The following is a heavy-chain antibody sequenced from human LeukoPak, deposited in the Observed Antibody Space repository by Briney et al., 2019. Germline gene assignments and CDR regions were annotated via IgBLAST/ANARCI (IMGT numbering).Heavy chain of an antibody. CDR2: IYYSGST. CDR3: ARGSVYYAPDY. CDR1: GGSISSSSYY. J-gene: IGHJ4*02. Sequence: KPSETLSLTCTVSGGSISSSSYYWGWIRQPPGKGLEWIGSIYYSGSTYYNPSLKSRVTISVDTSKNQFSLKLSSVTAADTAVYYCARGSVYYAPDYWGQGTLVTVSS. V-gene: IGHV4-39*07. D-gene: IGHD3-10*01.